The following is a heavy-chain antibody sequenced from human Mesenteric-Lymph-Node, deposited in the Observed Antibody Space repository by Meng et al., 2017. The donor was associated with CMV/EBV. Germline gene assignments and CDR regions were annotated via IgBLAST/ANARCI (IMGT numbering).Heavy chain of an antibody. CDR1: GFTFSSYA. CDR2: ISYDGSNK. Sequence: GGSLRLSCAASGFTFSSYAMHWVRQAPGKGLEWVAVISYDGSNKYYADSVKGRFTISRDNSKNTLYLQMNSLRAEDTAVYYCAKGIYCGGDCSKGFDPWGQGTLVTVSS. D-gene: IGHD2-21*02. V-gene: IGHV3-30-3*01. CDR3: AKGIYCGGDCSKGFDP. J-gene: IGHJ5*02.